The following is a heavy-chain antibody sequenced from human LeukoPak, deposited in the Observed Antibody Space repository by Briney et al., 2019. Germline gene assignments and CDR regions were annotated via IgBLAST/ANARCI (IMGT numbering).Heavy chain of an antibody. V-gene: IGHV3-21*01. CDR3: ARDSLSNSGYYYYYYMDV. D-gene: IGHD4-23*01. CDR1: GFTFSSYS. J-gene: IGHJ6*03. CDR2: ISSSSSYI. Sequence: PGGSLRLSCAASGFTFSSYSMNRVRQAPGKGLEWVSSISSSSSYIYYADSVKGRFTISRDNAKNSLYLQMNSLRAEDTAVYYCARDSLSNSGYYYYYYMDVWGKGTTVTVSS.